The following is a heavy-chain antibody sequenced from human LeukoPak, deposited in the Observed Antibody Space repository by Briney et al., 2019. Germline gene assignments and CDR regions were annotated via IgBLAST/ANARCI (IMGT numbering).Heavy chain of an antibody. D-gene: IGHD4-23*01. V-gene: IGHV4-34*01. CDR1: GGSFSGYY. Sequence: SETLSLTCAVYGGSFSGYYWSWIRQPPGKGPEWIGEINHSGSTNYNPSLKSRVTISVDTSKNQFSLKLSSVTAADTAVYYCARASTTVVTPLDYWGQGTLVTVSS. J-gene: IGHJ4*02. CDR2: INHSGST. CDR3: ARASTTVVTPLDY.